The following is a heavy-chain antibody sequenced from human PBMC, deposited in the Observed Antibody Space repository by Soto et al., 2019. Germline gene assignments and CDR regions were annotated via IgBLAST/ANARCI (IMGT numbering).Heavy chain of an antibody. Sequence: PSETLSLTCAVYGGSFSGYYWSWIRQPPGKGLEWIGEINHSGSTNYNPSLKSRVTISVDTSKNQFSLKLSSVTAADTAVYYCARGQVTMVRGVIIYHFDYWGQGTLVTVSS. J-gene: IGHJ4*02. CDR1: GGSFSGYY. CDR2: INHSGST. V-gene: IGHV4-34*01. D-gene: IGHD3-10*01. CDR3: ARGQVTMVRGVIIYHFDY.